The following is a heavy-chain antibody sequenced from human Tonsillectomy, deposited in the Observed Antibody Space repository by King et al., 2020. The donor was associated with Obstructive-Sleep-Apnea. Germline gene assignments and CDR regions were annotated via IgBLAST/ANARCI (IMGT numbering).Heavy chain of an antibody. J-gene: IGHJ4*02. Sequence: VQLQESGPGLVKPSETLSLTCTVSNDSISSRHYWGWIRQTPGKGLEWIATIYPSGSTYYNPSLTSRLTLLIGASKNQFSLRLTSVTAADTALYYCATGQWLTSFNSWGQGTLVTVSS. CDR2: IYPSGST. D-gene: IGHD6-19*01. CDR3: ATGQWLTSFNS. CDR1: NDSISSRHY. V-gene: IGHV4-38-2*02.